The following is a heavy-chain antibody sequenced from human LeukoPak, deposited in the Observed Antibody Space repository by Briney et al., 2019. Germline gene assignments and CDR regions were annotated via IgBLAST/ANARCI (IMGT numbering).Heavy chain of an antibody. CDR2: ISSSSSTI. J-gene: IGHJ3*02. V-gene: IGHV3-48*01. Sequence: GGSLRLSCAASGFTFSSYSMNWVRQAPGKGLEWVSYISSSSSTIYYADSVKGRFAISRDNAKNSLYLQMNSLRAEDTAVYYCARGSSGYYSPGWDIWGQGTMVTVPS. D-gene: IGHD3-22*01. CDR1: GFTFSSYS. CDR3: ARGSSGYYSPGWDI.